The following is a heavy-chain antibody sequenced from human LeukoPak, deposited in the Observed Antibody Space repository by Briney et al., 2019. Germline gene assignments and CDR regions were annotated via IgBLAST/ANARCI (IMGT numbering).Heavy chain of an antibody. J-gene: IGHJ6*02. CDR2: MNPNRGNT. CDR3: ARGRVITYYDFWSGPNYGMDV. D-gene: IGHD3-3*01. Sequence: ASVKVSCKASGYTFTSYDINWVRQAPGQGLEWMGWMNPNRGNTGYAQKFQGRVTMTRNTSISTAYMELSSLRSEDTAVYYCARGRVITYYDFWSGPNYGMDVWGQGTTVTVSS. V-gene: IGHV1-8*01. CDR1: GYTFTSYD.